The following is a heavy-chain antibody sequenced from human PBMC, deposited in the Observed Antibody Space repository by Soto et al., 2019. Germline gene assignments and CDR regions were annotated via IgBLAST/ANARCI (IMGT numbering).Heavy chain of an antibody. J-gene: IGHJ6*02. V-gene: IGHV1-46*01. CDR2: INPSGGST. CDR1: GYTFTSYY. Sequence: GASVKVSFKASGYTFTSYYMHWVRQAPGQGLEWMGIINPSGGSTSYAQKFQGRVTMTRDTSTSTVYMELSSLRSEDTAVYYCARGGSGPWATVTTYYYYGMDVWGQGTTVTVSS. CDR3: ARGGSGPWATVTTYYYYGMDV. D-gene: IGHD4-4*01.